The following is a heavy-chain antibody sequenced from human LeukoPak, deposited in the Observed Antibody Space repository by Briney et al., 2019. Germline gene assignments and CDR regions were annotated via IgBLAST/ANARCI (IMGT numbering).Heavy chain of an antibody. CDR1: GFIFSSYG. D-gene: IGHD1-26*01. J-gene: IGHJ4*02. CDR2: ISYDGSTI. Sequence: GRTLRLSCAASGFIFSSYGIHWVRQAPGKGLEGVAVISYDGSTIYYADSVKGRFTISRDNSKDTLYLQMNSLRADDTAVYYCAKGVGSTGSYFDYGGQGTLVTVSA. CDR3: AKGVGSTGSYFDY. V-gene: IGHV3-30*18.